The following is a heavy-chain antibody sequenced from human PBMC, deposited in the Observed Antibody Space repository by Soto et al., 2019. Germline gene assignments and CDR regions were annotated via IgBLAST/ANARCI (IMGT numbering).Heavy chain of an antibody. D-gene: IGHD4-17*01. CDR1: CYSISSGYY. J-gene: IGHJ5*02. V-gene: IGHV4-38-2*01. CDR2: IYHSGST. Sequence: SETLSLTCAVSCYSISSGYYWGWIRQTPGKGLEWIASIYHSGSTYYNPSLKSRVTISVDTSKNQFSLKLTSVTAADTAVYYCARGAATVTPGWFDPWGQGIMVTVSS. CDR3: ARGAATVTPGWFDP.